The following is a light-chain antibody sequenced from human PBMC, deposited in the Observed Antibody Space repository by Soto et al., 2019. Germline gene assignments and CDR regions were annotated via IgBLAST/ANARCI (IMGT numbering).Light chain of an antibody. CDR1: SSDVGGYNY. V-gene: IGLV2-14*01. CDR3: SSYTTSNTRQIV. Sequence: SFRTQPASGNGVAVYVRPIIKPETSSDVGGYNYVSWYQQHPGKAPKFMIYDVSNRPSGVSNRFSGSKSGNTASLTISGLQAEDEADYYCSSYTTSNTRQIVFGTGTKVTVL. J-gene: IGLJ1*01. CDR2: DVS.